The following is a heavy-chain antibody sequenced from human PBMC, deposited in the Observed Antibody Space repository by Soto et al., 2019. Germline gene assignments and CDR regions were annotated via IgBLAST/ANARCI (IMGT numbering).Heavy chain of an antibody. Sequence: SETLSLTCTVSGGSISSYYWSGIRQPPGKGLEWIGYIYYSGSTNYNPSLKSRVTISVDTSKNQFSLKLSSVTAADTAVYYCARVRDLSGDYLAYWGQGTLVTVSS. CDR3: ARVRDLSGDYLAY. J-gene: IGHJ4*02. V-gene: IGHV4-59*01. CDR1: GGSISSYY. D-gene: IGHD3-16*02. CDR2: IYYSGST.